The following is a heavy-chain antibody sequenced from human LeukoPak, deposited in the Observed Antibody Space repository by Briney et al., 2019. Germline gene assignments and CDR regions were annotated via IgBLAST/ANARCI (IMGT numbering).Heavy chain of an antibody. J-gene: IGHJ3*02. Sequence: SETLSLTCTVSGGSISSYYWSWIRQPPGKGLEWIGYIYYSGSTNYNPSLKSRVTISVDTSKNQFSLKLSSVTAADTAVYYCARPGYSNYGIGDPYYAFDIWGQGTMVTVSS. D-gene: IGHD4-11*01. CDR1: GGSISSYY. CDR3: ARPGYSNYGIGDPYYAFDI. V-gene: IGHV4-59*01. CDR2: IYYSGST.